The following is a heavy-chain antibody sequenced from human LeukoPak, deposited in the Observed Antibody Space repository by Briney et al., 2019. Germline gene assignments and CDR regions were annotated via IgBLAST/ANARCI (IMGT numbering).Heavy chain of an antibody. Sequence: SETLSLTCTVSGGSISSDYWSWIRQPPGKGLEWIGYIYYSGSTNYNPSLKSRVTISVDTSKNQFSLKLSSVTAADTAVYHCARDAGYSYGFQGWFDPWGQGTLVTVSS. D-gene: IGHD5-18*01. CDR2: IYYSGST. CDR3: ARDAGYSYGFQGWFDP. CDR1: GGSISSDY. J-gene: IGHJ5*02. V-gene: IGHV4-59*01.